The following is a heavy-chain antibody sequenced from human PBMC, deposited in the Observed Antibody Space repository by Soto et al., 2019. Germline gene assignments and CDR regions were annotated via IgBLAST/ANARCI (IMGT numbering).Heavy chain of an antibody. CDR1: GFTFSSYW. Sequence: EVQLVESGGGSVQPGGSLRLSCAASGFTFSSYWMHWVRQAPGKGLVWVSRINSDGSSTSYADSVKGRFTISRDNAKNTLYLQMNSLRAEDTAVYYCASLAWNAAVPFDYWGQGTLVTVSS. J-gene: IGHJ4*02. CDR2: INSDGSST. CDR3: ASLAWNAAVPFDY. V-gene: IGHV3-74*01. D-gene: IGHD1-1*01.